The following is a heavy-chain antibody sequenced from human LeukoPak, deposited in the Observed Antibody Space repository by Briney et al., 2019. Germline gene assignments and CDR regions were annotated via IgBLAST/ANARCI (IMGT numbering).Heavy chain of an antibody. CDR2: IYSGGST. D-gene: IGHD3-10*01. CDR1: GFTVSSNY. CDR3: ARDGFSYGPGAAMGY. J-gene: IGHJ4*02. Sequence: PGGSLRLSCAASGFTVSSNYMSWVRQAPGKGLEWVSVIYSGGSTYYADSVKGRFTISRDNAKNSLYLQMNSLRAEDTAVYYCARDGFSYGPGAAMGYWGQGTLVTVSS. V-gene: IGHV3-66*01.